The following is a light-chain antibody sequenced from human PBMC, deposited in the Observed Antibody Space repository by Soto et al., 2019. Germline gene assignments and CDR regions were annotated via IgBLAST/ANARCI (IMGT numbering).Light chain of an antibody. Sequence: EIVLTQSPGTLSLSPGERATLSCRASQSVSSTYLAWYRQKPGQAPRLLMYAASSRADDISDRFSGSVSGTDFALTITKLEPEDFAVYYCQPSISSPITFAQGTRLDIK. J-gene: IGKJ5*01. CDR1: QSVSSTY. V-gene: IGKV3-20*01. CDR3: QPSISSPIT. CDR2: AAS.